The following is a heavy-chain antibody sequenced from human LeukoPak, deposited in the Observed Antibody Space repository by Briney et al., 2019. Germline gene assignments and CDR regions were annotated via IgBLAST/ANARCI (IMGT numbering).Heavy chain of an antibody. Sequence: GGSLRLSCTASGFTFGDYSLSWVRQAPEKGLEWVGLIRRKGYGGTTEYAPSVNGRFIISIDDSKSTAYLQMNSLKAEDTAVYYCARDHDFWSGPFDVWGKGTTVTVSS. CDR1: GFTFGDYS. CDR2: IRRKGYGGTT. CDR3: ARDHDFWSGPFDV. V-gene: IGHV3-49*04. D-gene: IGHD3-3*01. J-gene: IGHJ6*04.